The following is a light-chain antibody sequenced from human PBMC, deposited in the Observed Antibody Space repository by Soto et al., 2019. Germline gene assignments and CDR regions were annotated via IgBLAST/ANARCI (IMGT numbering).Light chain of an antibody. CDR1: ESVSSSY. CDR3: QQYGSSPPLT. J-gene: IGKJ4*01. Sequence: EIVLTQSPGTLSLSPGERATLSCRASESVSSSYLAGYQQKPGQAPRLLIYGASSRATGIPDRFSGSGSGTDFTLTISSLEPEDFAVYYCQQYGSSPPLTFGGGTKVDIK. V-gene: IGKV3-20*01. CDR2: GAS.